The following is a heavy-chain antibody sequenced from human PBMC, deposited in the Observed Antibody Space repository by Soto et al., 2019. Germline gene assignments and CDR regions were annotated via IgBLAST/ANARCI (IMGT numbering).Heavy chain of an antibody. CDR2: IYYSGST. Sequence: SETLSLTCTVSGGSISSYYWSWIRQPPGKGLEWIGYIYYSGSTNYNPSLKSRVTISVDTSKNQFSLKLSSVTAADTAVYYCARQPGQLFPDGRDYYYYYMDVWGKGTTVTVSS. D-gene: IGHD6-6*01. CDR1: GGSISSYY. J-gene: IGHJ6*03. CDR3: ARQPGQLFPDGRDYYYYYMDV. V-gene: IGHV4-59*08.